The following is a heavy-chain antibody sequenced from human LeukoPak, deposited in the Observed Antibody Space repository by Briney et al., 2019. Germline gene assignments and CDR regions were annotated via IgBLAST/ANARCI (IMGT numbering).Heavy chain of an antibody. CDR3: TRRAFYSRRMDV. V-gene: IGHV3-49*04. D-gene: IGHD1-26*01. Sequence: GRSLRLSCTASGFTFGDYAMSWVRQAPGKGLEWVGFIRSKAYGGTTEYAASVKGRFTISRDDFKSIAYLQMNSLKTEDTAVYYCTRRAFYSRRMDVWGKGTTVTVSS. J-gene: IGHJ6*04. CDR2: IRSKAYGGTT. CDR1: GFTFGDYA.